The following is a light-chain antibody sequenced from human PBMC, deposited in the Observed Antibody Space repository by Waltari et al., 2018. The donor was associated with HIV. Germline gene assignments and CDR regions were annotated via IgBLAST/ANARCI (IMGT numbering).Light chain of an antibody. CDR2: EVS. CDR1: RSDVGGYNY. J-gene: IGLJ2*01. V-gene: IGLV2-14*01. CDR3: SSYTSSSTLYVV. Sequence: QSALTQPASVSGSPGQSITISCTGTRSDVGGYNYVSWSQQHPGKAPKLMIYEVSNRPSGVSNRFSGSKSGNTASLTISGLQAEDEADYYCSSYTSSSTLYVVFGGGTKLTVL.